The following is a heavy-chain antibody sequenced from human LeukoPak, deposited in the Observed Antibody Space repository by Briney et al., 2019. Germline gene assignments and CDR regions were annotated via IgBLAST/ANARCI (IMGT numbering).Heavy chain of an antibody. CDR3: ARGASIEEQPPLDY. V-gene: IGHV4-4*02. Sequence: SGTLSLTCAVSGGSISSRNWWNWVRQAPGKGLEWIGEIYHSGSTNYNPSLKSRVTISVDKSKNQFSLKLSSVTAADTAVYYCARGASIEEQPPLDYWGQGTLVTVSS. J-gene: IGHJ4*02. CDR2: IYHSGST. D-gene: IGHD6-13*01. CDR1: GGSISSRNW.